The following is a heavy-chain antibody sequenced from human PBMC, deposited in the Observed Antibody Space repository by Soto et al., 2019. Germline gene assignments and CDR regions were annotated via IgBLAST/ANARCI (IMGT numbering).Heavy chain of an antibody. D-gene: IGHD1-26*01. Sequence: SETLSLTCTVSGGSISSYYWSWIRQPPGKGLEWIGFIYYSGSTNYNPSLKSRVTISVDTSKNQFSLKLSSVTAADTAVYYCARAGEVVATAFDTSGHWTMVTVSS. CDR1: GGSISSYY. J-gene: IGHJ3*02. V-gene: IGHV4-59*08. CDR3: ARAGEVVATAFDT. CDR2: IYYSGST.